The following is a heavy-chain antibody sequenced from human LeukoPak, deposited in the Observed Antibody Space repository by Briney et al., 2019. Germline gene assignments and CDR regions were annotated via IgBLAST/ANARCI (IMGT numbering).Heavy chain of an antibody. CDR2: ISSSGGST. CDR1: GFTFSSYA. CDR3: AKGLEQWLVRGYFQH. J-gene: IGHJ1*01. D-gene: IGHD6-19*01. V-gene: IGHV3-23*01. Sequence: PGGSLRLSCAASGFTFSSYAMSWVRQAPGKGLEWVSAISSSGGSTYYAVSVKGRFTISRDNSKNTLYLQMNSLRAEDTAVYYCAKGLEQWLVRGYFQHWGQGTLVTVSS.